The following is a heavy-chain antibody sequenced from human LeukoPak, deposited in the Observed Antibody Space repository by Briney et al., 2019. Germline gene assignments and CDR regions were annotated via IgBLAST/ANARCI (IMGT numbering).Heavy chain of an antibody. D-gene: IGHD3-22*01. V-gene: IGHV3-23*01. CDR2: ISGSGGST. J-gene: IGHJ3*02. Sequence: PGGSLRLSCAASGFTISSNWMSWVRQAPGKGLEWVSAISGSGGSTYYADSVKGRFTISRDNSKNTLYLQMNSLRAEDTAVYYCAKEMTYYYDSSGPNGDAFDIWGQGTMVTVSS. CDR1: GFTISSNW. CDR3: AKEMTYYYDSSGPNGDAFDI.